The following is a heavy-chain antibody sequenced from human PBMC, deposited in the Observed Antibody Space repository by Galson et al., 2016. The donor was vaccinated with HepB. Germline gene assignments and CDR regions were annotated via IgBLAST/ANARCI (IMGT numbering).Heavy chain of an antibody. CDR3: VKVARDSSRPT. CDR2: INKDGSEK. V-gene: IGHV3-30*15. J-gene: IGHJ5*02. D-gene: IGHD6-13*01. CDR1: GISFSTYW. Sequence: SLRLSCAASGISFSTYWMNWVRLAPGKGLQWVATINKDGSEKYYADSVKGRFTISRDNSKNTLYLQMSSLRAEDAAVYYCVKVARDSSRPTWGQGTLVTVSS.